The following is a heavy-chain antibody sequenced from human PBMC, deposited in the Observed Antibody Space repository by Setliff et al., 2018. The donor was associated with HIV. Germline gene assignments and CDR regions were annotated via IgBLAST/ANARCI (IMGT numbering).Heavy chain of an antibody. CDR3: AVGDYVWGSYRLDF. D-gene: IGHD3-16*02. CDR1: GGTFSNYA. V-gene: IGHV1-69*13. J-gene: IGHJ4*02. CDR2: IIPVFDTT. Sequence: VKVSCKASGGTFSNYAFSWVRLAPGQGLEWMGGIIPVFDTTNYEKKFRDRVTITADGSTSTVYLELISLRSEDTAVYYCAVGDYVWGSYRLDFWGQGTLVTVSS.